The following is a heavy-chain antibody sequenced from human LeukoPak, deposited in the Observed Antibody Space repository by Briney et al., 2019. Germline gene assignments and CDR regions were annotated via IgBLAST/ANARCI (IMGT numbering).Heavy chain of an antibody. J-gene: IGHJ3*02. CDR2: IYYSGST. CDR3: ARRSLCSSTSCAAYDAFDI. CDR1: GGSISSYY. Sequence: SETPSLTCTVSGGSISSYYWSWIRQPPGKGLEWIGYIYYSGSTNYNPSLKSRVTISVDTSKNQFSLKLSSVTAADTAVYYCARRSLCSSTSCAAYDAFDIWGQGTMVTVSS. V-gene: IGHV4-59*08. D-gene: IGHD2-2*01.